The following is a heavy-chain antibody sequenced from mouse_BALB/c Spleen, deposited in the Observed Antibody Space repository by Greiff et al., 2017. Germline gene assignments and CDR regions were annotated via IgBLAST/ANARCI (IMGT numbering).Heavy chain of an antibody. Sequence: EVHLVESGPGLVKPSQSLSLTCSVTGYSITSGYYWNWIRQFPGNKLEWMGYISYDGINNYNPSLKNRISITRDTSKNQFFLKLNSVTTEDTATYYCARELTGYYAMDYWGQGTSVTVSS. CDR2: ISYDGIN. D-gene: IGHD4-1*01. CDR1: GYSITSGYY. J-gene: IGHJ4*01. V-gene: IGHV3-6*02. CDR3: ARELTGYYAMDY.